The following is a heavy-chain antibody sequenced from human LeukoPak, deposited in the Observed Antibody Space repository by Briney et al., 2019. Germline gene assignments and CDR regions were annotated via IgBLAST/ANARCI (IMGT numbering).Heavy chain of an antibody. CDR2: ISSSGSTI. CDR1: GFTFSSYE. J-gene: IGHJ4*02. CDR3: ARGGDYDYVWGSYRYIDFDY. D-gene: IGHD3-16*02. V-gene: IGHV3-48*03. Sequence: PGGSLRLSCAASGFTFSSYEMNWVRQATGKGLEWVSYISSSGSTIYYADSVKGRFTISRDNAKNSLYLQMNSLRAEDTAVYYCARGGDYDYVWGSYRYIDFDYWGQGTLVTVSS.